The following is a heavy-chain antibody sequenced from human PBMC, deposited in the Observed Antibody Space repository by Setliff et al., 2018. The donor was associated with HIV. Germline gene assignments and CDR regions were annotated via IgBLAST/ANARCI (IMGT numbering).Heavy chain of an antibody. Sequence: PGGSLRLSCAASGFTFSSYGMHWVRQAPGKGLEWVAFIRYDGSNKYYADSVKGRFTISRDNAKNSLYLQMNSLRAEDTALYYCAKADYYYYYMDVWGKGTTVTVS. J-gene: IGHJ6*03. CDR1: GFTFSSYG. CDR3: AKADYYYYYMDV. CDR2: IRYDGSNK. V-gene: IGHV3-30*02.